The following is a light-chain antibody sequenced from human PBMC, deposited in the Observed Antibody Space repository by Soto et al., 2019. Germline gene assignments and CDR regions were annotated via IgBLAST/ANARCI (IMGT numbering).Light chain of an antibody. V-gene: IGLV2-14*01. J-gene: IGLJ1*01. Sequence: QSALTQPASVSGSPGQSLTIPCTGTSSDIGGYYYVSWYQHHPGKAPKLIIYQVTNPPSGVSHRFSCTKSGNPASLTISGLQAEDEADYYCTSYSSSSTFYVFGTGTKVTVL. CDR2: QVT. CDR3: TSYSSSSTFYV. CDR1: SSDIGGYYY.